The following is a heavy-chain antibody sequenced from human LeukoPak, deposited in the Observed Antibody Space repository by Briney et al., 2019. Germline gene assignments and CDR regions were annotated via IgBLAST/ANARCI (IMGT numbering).Heavy chain of an antibody. V-gene: IGHV3-7*01. CDR2: IKQDGSEK. D-gene: IGHD6-19*01. CDR3: ARGGSGWTP. Sequence: SGGSLRLSCGVSGFTVSTYWMSWVRQAPGKGLEWVANIKQDGSEKFYVDSVKGRFTISRDNAKNSVYLQMNSLRAEDTAVYYCARGGSGWTPWGQGTLVTVSS. J-gene: IGHJ5*02. CDR1: GFTVSTYW.